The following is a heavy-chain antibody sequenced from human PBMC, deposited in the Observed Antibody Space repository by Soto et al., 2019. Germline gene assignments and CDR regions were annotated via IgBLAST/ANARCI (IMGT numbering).Heavy chain of an antibody. V-gene: IGHV4-31*03. CDR3: ARDKKKLWFGELLF. Sequence: SETLSLTCTVSGGSISSGGYYWSWIRQHPGKGLEWIGYIYYSGSTYYNPSLKSRVTISVDTSKNQFSLKLSSVTAADTAVYYCARDKKKLWFGELLFWGKGTTVTVSS. CDR1: GGSISSGGYY. D-gene: IGHD3-10*01. J-gene: IGHJ6*04. CDR2: IYYSGST.